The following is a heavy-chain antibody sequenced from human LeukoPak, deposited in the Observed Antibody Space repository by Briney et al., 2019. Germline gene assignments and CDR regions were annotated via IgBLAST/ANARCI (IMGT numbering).Heavy chain of an antibody. CDR3: ARVRRSTVLGYCSSTSCLNFDY. Sequence: GTSVKVSCKASGYTFTSYGISWVRQAPGQGLEWMGWISAYNGNTNYAQKLQGRVTMTTDTSTSTAYMELRSLRSDDTAVYYCARVRRSTVLGYCSSTSCLNFDYWGQGTLVTVSS. CDR1: GYTFTSYG. V-gene: IGHV1-18*01. D-gene: IGHD2-2*01. CDR2: ISAYNGNT. J-gene: IGHJ4*02.